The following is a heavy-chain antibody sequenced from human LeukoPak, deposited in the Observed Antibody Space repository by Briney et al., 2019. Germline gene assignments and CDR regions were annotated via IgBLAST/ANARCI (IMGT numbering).Heavy chain of an antibody. J-gene: IGHJ4*02. CDR1: GFTFSSYS. Sequence: GGSLRLSCAASGFTFSSYSMNWVRQAPGKGLEWVSSISSSSSYIHYADSVKGRFTISRDNAKNSLYLQMNSLRAEDTAVYYCARDSVIPSVWGQGTLVTVSS. CDR3: ARDSVIPSV. CDR2: ISSSSSYI. V-gene: IGHV3-21*01. D-gene: IGHD2-21*01.